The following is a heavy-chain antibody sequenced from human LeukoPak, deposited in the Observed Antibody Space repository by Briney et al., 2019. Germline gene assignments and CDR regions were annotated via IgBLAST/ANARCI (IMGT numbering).Heavy chain of an antibody. CDR1: GGSIISRSYY. J-gene: IGHJ4*02. Sequence: SETLSLTCTVSGGSIISRSYYWGWIRQPPGKGLEWIGSIYYSGNTYYNPSLKSRFTISVDTSKNPFSLKLSSVTAADTAVYYCIYDYIWGSYPTWYFDYWGQGTLVTVSS. CDR3: IYDYIWGSYPTWYFDY. D-gene: IGHD3-16*02. CDR2: IYYSGNT. V-gene: IGHV4-39*01.